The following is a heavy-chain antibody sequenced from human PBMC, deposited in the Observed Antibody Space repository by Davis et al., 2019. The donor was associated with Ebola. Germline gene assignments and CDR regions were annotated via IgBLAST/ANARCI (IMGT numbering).Heavy chain of an antibody. D-gene: IGHD3-9*01. CDR3: ARDLDSSIRYFDWSYYMDV. CDR2: IKQDGSEK. Sequence: PGGSLRLSCAASGFTFSSYWMSWVRQAPGKGLEWVANIKQDGSEKYYVDSVKGRFTISRDNAKNSLYLQMNSLRAEDTAVYYCARDLDSSIRYFDWSYYMDVWGKGTTVTVSS. J-gene: IGHJ6*03. V-gene: IGHV3-7*01. CDR1: GFTFSSYW.